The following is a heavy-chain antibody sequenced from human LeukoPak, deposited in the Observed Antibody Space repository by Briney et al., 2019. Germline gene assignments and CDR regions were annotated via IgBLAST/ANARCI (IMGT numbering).Heavy chain of an antibody. CDR2: IYNSGST. J-gene: IGHJ4*02. D-gene: IGHD6-19*01. CDR3: ATVGAVAGKYYFDY. CDR1: GGSISSGTYY. Sequence: SQTLSLTSTVSGGSISSGTYYWSWIRQPAEKGLEWIGRIYNSGSTNYNPSLKSRVTISADTSKNQFSLKLSSVTAADTAVYYCATVGAVAGKYYFDYWGQGTLVTVSS. V-gene: IGHV4-61*02.